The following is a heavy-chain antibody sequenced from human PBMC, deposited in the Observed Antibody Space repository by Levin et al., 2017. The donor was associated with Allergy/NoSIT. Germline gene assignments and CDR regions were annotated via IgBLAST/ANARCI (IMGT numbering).Heavy chain of an antibody. CDR3: ARDRTARWWFDP. V-gene: IGHV3-11*01. Sequence: LSLTCAASGFTFSDYYMSWIRQAPGKGLEWVSYISSSGSTIYYADSVKGRFTISRDNAKNSLYLQMNSLRAEDTAVYYCARDRTARWWFDPWGQGTLVTVSS. CDR1: GFTFSDYY. CDR2: ISSSGSTI. J-gene: IGHJ5*02. D-gene: IGHD1-14*01.